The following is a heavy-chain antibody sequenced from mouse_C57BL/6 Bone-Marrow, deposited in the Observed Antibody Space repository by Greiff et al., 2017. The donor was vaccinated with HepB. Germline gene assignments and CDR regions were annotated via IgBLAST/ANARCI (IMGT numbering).Heavy chain of an antibody. D-gene: IGHD1-1*01. CDR1: GFTFSDYY. CDR2: ISNGGGST. CDR3: ARPGSGYAMDY. V-gene: IGHV5-12*01. Sequence: EVKVEESGGGLVQPGGSLKLSCAASGFTFSDYYMYWVRQTPEKRLEWVAYISNGGGSTYYPDTVKGRFTISRDNAKNTLYLQMSRLKSEDTAMYYCARPGSGYAMDYWGQGTSVTVSS. J-gene: IGHJ4*01.